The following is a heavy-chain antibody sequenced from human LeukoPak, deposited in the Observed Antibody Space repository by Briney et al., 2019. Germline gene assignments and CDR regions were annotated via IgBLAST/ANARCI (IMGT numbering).Heavy chain of an antibody. D-gene: IGHD3-10*01. CDR1: GFTFTSSA. Sequence: SVKVSCTASGFTFTSSAVQWVRQARGQRLEWIGWIVVGSGNTNYAQKFQERVTITRDMSTSTAYMELSSLRSEDTAAYYCAAASLLWDPGEWGQGTLVTVSS. V-gene: IGHV1-58*01. CDR2: IVVGSGNT. J-gene: IGHJ4*02. CDR3: AAASLLWDPGE.